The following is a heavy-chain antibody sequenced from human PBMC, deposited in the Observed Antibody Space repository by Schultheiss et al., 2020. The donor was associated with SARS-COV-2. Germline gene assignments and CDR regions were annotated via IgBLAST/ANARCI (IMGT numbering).Heavy chain of an antibody. J-gene: IGHJ4*02. CDR2: INPSGGST. V-gene: IGHV1-46*01. CDR1: GYTLTELS. D-gene: IGHD5-24*01. CDR3: ARGRRRWLQGDLDY. Sequence: ASVKVSCKVSGYTLTELSMHWVRQAPGQGLEWMGIINPSGGSTSYAQKFQGWVTMTTDTSTSTAYMELSSLRSEDTAVYYCARGRRRWLQGDLDYWGQGTLVTVSS.